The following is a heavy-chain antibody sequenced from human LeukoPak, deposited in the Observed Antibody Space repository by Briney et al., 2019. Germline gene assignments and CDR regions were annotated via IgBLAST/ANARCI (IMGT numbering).Heavy chain of an antibody. CDR3: AKVRIVGATTGFDY. Sequence: GGSLILSCVASGVTLSNYAMSWARQAPGKGLEWVSGISSSGSGGNTYYADSVKGRFTISRDNSKNTLYLQMNSLRAEDTAVYYCAKVRIVGATTGFDYWGQGTLVTVSS. CDR2: ISSSGSGGNT. V-gene: IGHV3-23*01. CDR1: GVTLSNYA. J-gene: IGHJ4*02. D-gene: IGHD1-26*01.